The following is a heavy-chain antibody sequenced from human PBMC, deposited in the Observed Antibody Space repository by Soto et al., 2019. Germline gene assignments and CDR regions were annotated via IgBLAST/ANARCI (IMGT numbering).Heavy chain of an antibody. CDR1: GYIFVNYG. CDR3: AMVDNYVTPTPQDV. CDR2: ISPYSGNT. J-gene: IGHJ6*02. V-gene: IGHV1-18*01. Sequence: QVQLVQSRDEERKPGSSMKVSCKAPGYIFVNYGIAWARRAPGQGLEWMGWISPYSGNTHYASRVQVIFTMAPDTCTSTAYMDLGSLSSDDTAGYYCAMVDNYVTPTPQDVWGQGTTVTVSS. D-gene: IGHD3-16*01.